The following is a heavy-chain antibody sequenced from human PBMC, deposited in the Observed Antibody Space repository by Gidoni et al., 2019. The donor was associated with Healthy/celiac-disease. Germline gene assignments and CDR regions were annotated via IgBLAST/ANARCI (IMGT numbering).Heavy chain of an antibody. J-gene: IGHJ4*02. CDR1: GGSISSYY. CDR2: IYYSGST. V-gene: IGHV4-59*01. CDR3: ARSVAGITPTDY. D-gene: IGHD6-19*01. Sequence: QVQLQESGPGLVKPSETLSLTCTVSGGSISSYYWSWIRQPPGKGLEWIGYIYYSGSTNYNPSLKSRVTISVDTSKNQFSLKLSSVTAADTAVYYCARSVAGITPTDYWGQGTLVTVSS.